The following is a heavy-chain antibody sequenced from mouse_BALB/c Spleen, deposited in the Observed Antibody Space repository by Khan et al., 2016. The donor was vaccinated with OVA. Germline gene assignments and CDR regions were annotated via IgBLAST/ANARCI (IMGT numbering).Heavy chain of an antibody. D-gene: IGHD1-1*01. CDR2: IYPFNDDS. J-gene: IGHJ3*01. Sequence: EVQLQESGPELLKPGASVKMSCKASGYTFTSYVMHWVKQKPGQGLEWIGYIYPFNDDSKYSEKFKDQATLTSDTSSNTAYMELSSLTSEDSAVYYCATQGSTYTWFAYWGQGTLVTVSA. V-gene: IGHV1S136*01. CDR1: GYTFTSYV. CDR3: ATQGSTYTWFAY.